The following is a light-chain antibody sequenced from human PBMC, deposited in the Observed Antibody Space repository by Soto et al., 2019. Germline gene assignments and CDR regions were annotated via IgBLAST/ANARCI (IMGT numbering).Light chain of an antibody. V-gene: IGLV1-44*01. J-gene: IGLJ3*02. CDR3: AAWDYRPHGWV. CDR2: SND. Sequence: SVVSHPRATSVTRWQRITISYSPSSANIGSNAVNWYQQLPGTAPKLLIYSNDQRPSGVPDRFSGSESGTSASLAISGLQSDDEAHYSCAAWDYRPHGWVFSGGPKVTVL. CDR1: SANIGSNA.